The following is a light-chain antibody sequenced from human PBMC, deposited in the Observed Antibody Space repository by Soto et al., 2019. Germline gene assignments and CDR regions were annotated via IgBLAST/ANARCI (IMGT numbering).Light chain of an antibody. V-gene: IGKV3-20*01. J-gene: IGKJ4*01. CDR2: GAS. CDR1: QSVSSNY. CDR3: QQYVSSPLT. Sequence: EIVLTQSPCTLSLSPGESATLSCRASQSVSSNYLAWYQQKPGQAPSLLIYGASSRATDIPDRFSGSGSGTDLTLTISRLEPEDFAVYYCQQYVSSPLTFGGGTKVEI.